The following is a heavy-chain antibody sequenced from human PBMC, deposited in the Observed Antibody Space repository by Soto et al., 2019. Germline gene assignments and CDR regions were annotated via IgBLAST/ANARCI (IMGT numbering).Heavy chain of an antibody. CDR3: AGGGFTMKNAFDI. D-gene: IGHD3-22*01. V-gene: IGHV1-69*01. CDR2: IIPIFGTA. J-gene: IGHJ3*02. Sequence: QVQLVQSGAEVKKPGSSVKVSCKASGGTFSSYAISWVRQAPGQGLEWMGGIIPIFGTANYAQKFQGRVTLNRDESTSTAYMELLSLKSEDAAVYYCAGGGFTMKNAFDIWGQGTMVTVSS. CDR1: GGTFSSYA.